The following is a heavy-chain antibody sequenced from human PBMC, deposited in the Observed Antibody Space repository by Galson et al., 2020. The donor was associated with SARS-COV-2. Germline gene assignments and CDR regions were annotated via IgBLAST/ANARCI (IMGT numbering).Heavy chain of an antibody. CDR2: IYPGDYDA. Sequence: GESPKTPCNGSGYDFTSYWNGWVRPIPGKGLEGVGIIYPGDYDARYSPSFQGHITISVDKYITTAYLQWSRLKASDTAMYYCARAPDGMDVWGQGTTVTVSS. CDR1: GYDFTSYW. V-gene: IGHV5-51*01. J-gene: IGHJ6*02. CDR3: ARAPDGMDV.